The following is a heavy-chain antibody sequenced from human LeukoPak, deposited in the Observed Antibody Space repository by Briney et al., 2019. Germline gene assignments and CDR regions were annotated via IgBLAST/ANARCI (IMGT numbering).Heavy chain of an antibody. CDR2: ISYDGSNK. J-gene: IGHJ4*02. D-gene: IGHD3/OR15-3a*01. V-gene: IGHV3-30*18. CDR3: AKAHLLDWLLPFDY. Sequence: SGGSLRLSCAASGFTFSSYGMHWVRQAPGKGLEWVAVISYDGSNKYYADSVKGRFTISRDNSKNTLYLQMNSLRGEDTGVYYCAKAHLLDWLLPFDYWGQGTLVTVSS. CDR1: GFTFSSYG.